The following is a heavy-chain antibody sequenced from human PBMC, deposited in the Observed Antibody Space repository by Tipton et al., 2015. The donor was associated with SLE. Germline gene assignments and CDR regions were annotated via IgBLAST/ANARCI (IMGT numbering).Heavy chain of an antibody. D-gene: IGHD1-26*01. J-gene: IGHJ4*02. CDR1: GYTFTRDY. CDR3: ATDGVSGMDS. Sequence: QLVQSGAEVKKPGASVKVSCKASGYTFTRDYMHWIRQAPGQGLEWMGIINPRGGTTNYAQKFQGRVAMTRDTSTSTVNMELSSLRPEDTAMYYCATDGVSGMDSWGQGTLVTVYS. CDR2: INPRGGTT. V-gene: IGHV1-46*01.